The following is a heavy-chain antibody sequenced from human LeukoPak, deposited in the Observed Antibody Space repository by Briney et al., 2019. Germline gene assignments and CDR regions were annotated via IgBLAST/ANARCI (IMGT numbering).Heavy chain of an antibody. CDR2: FSGSVDTT. CDR1: DFNFNTSP. V-gene: IGHV3-23*01. J-gene: IGHJ4*01. CDR3: AKDQGASSYSFDY. D-gene: IGHD1-26*01. Sequence: GGSLRLSCAASDFNFNTSPMNWVRQAPGKGLEWVSPFSGSVDTTYYADSVKGRFTISRDNSKNTLYLQMDTLTAEDTAVYYCAKDQGASSYSFDYWGRGTLVTVSS.